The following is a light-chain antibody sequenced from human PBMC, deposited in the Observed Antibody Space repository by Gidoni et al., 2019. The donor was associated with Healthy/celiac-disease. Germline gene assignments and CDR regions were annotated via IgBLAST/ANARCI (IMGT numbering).Light chain of an antibody. V-gene: IGKV1-33*01. Sequence: DIQMTQSPSSLSASVGDTVTITCQASQDISNYLNWYHQKPGKAPKLLIYDASNLETGVPSRFSGSGSGTDFTFTISSLQPEDIATYYCQQYDNLPLPFGGGTQVEIK. CDR2: DAS. J-gene: IGKJ4*01. CDR3: QQYDNLPLP. CDR1: QDISNY.